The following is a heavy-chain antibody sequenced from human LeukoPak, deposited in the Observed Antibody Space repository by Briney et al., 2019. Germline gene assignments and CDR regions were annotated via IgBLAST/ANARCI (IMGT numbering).Heavy chain of an antibody. CDR3: ARDLEPYYYDSSL. CDR2: INPSGGST. CDR1: GYTFTSYY. J-gene: IGHJ4*02. V-gene: IGHV1-46*01. Sequence: GASVKVSCKASGYTFTSYYMHWVRRAPGQGLEWMGIINPSGGSTSYAQKFQGRVTMTRDTSTSTVYMELSSLRSEDTAVYYCARDLEPYYYDSSLWGQGTLVTVSS. D-gene: IGHD3-22*01.